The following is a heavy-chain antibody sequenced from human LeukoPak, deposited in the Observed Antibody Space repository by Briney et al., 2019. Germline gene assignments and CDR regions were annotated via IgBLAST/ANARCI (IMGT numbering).Heavy chain of an antibody. V-gene: IGHV4-59*01. J-gene: IGHJ4*02. CDR3: ARFRGYSRSWVDY. CDR1: GVSISSYF. D-gene: IGHD6-13*01. Sequence: PSETLSLTCIVPGVSISSYFCAWIRQPPGKGLEWIGDIYYSGSTNYNPCLKSRVTISLDTSKNQFSLKLSSVTAADSAVYYWARFRGYSRSWVDYWGQGTLVTVSS. CDR2: IYYSGST.